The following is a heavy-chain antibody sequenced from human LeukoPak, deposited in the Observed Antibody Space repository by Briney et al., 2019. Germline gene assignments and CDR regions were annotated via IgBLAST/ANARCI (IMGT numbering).Heavy chain of an antibody. Sequence: SVKVSCKASGGIFNSKALSWVRQAPGQGLEWLGGIIPMFRTANYGQKFQGRVTITADDSTSTGYMELSSLRSEDTAVFYCAYLSASNTGAFDVWGQGTVVTVSS. CDR1: GGIFNSKA. J-gene: IGHJ3*01. D-gene: IGHD2-8*02. V-gene: IGHV1-69*13. CDR2: IIPMFRTA. CDR3: AYLSASNTGAFDV.